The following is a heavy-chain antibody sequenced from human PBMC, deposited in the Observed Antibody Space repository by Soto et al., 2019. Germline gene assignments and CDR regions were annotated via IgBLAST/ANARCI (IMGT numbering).Heavy chain of an antibody. J-gene: IGHJ5*02. V-gene: IGHV4-34*01. D-gene: IGHD2-2*01. CDR3: ARQPTTADIDLCFDP. Sequence: PSETLSLTCAVYGGSFSGYYWSWIRQPPGKGLEWIGEINHSGGTNYNPSLKSRVTVSVDTSKKQFSLKLSSVTAADTAVYYCARQPTTADIDLCFDPWGQGTLVTVLL. CDR2: INHSGGT. CDR1: GGSFSGYY.